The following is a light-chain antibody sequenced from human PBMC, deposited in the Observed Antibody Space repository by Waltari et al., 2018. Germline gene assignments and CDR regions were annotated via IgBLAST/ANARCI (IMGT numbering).Light chain of an antibody. CDR1: QSVNGNY. V-gene: IGKV3-20*01. CDR3: QQYGNAPRT. Sequence: EIVLTQSPGTLSLSPGERATLSCRASQSVNGNYLAWYQQKPGQAPRLLIYGASGRATGIPDRLSGSGSGSDFTLTIDRLEPEDFAVYYCQQYGNAPRTFGQGTKVEIE. J-gene: IGKJ1*01. CDR2: GAS.